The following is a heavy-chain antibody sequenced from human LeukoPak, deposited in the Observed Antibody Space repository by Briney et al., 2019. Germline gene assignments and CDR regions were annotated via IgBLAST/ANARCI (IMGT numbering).Heavy chain of an antibody. J-gene: IGHJ4*02. CDR2: INHSGST. CDR3: ARGRGISAAGRVPFDY. D-gene: IGHD6-13*01. CDR1: GGSFSGYY. Sequence: SETLSLTCAVYGGSFSGYYWSWIRQPPGKGLEWTGEINHSGSTNYNPSLKSRVTISVDTSKNQFSLKLSSVTAADTAVYYCARGRGISAAGRVPFDYWGQGTLVTVSS. V-gene: IGHV4-34*01.